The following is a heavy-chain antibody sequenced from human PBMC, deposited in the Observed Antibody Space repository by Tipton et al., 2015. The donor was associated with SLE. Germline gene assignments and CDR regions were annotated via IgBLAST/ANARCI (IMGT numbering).Heavy chain of an antibody. V-gene: IGHV4-31*03. J-gene: IGHJ4*02. CDR2: IYYSGST. CDR3: ARGHSSSWSDYFDY. Sequence: LRLSCTVSGGSISSGGYYWSWIRQHPGKGLEWIGYIYYSGSTYYNPSLKSRVTISVDTSKNQFSLKLSSVTAADTAVYYCARGHSSSWSDYFDYWGQGTLVTVSS. CDR1: GGSISSGGYY. D-gene: IGHD6-13*01.